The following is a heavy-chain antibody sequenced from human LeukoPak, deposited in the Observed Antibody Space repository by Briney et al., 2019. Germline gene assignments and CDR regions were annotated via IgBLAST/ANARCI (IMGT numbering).Heavy chain of an antibody. D-gene: IGHD3-9*01. Sequence: SETLSLTCTVSGGSISSYYWSWIRQPAGKGLEWIRRIYTSGSTNYNPSLKGRVTMSVDTSKNQFSLKLSSVTAADTAAYYCAGIDGSDYYYGMDVWGQGTTVTVSS. J-gene: IGHJ6*02. CDR1: GGSISSYY. CDR2: IYTSGST. CDR3: AGIDGSDYYYGMDV. V-gene: IGHV4-4*07.